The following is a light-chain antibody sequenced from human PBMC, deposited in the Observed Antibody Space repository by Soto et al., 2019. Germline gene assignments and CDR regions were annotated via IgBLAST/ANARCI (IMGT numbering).Light chain of an antibody. CDR1: QTLSSSF. Sequence: EIVLTQSPGTLSLSPGERATLSCRASQTLSSSFLAWYQQKLGQAPRLLIYAASSRATGIPDRFSGSRSSTDFTLTISRLESEDFAVYYCQQHGSSPPTFGGGTKVEIK. J-gene: IGKJ4*01. V-gene: IGKV3-20*01. CDR2: AAS. CDR3: QQHGSSPPT.